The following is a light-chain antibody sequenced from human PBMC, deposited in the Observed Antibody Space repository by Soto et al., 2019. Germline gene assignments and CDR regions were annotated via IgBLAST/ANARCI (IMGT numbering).Light chain of an antibody. Sequence: QSVLTQPPSVSGAPGQRVTISCTGSXSNXGAGYDVHWYQQLPGTAPKLLIYGNSNRPSGVPDRFSGSKSGTSASLAITGLQAEDEADYYCQSYDSSLSAVVFGGGTKLTVL. CDR1: XSNXGAGYD. CDR2: GNS. CDR3: QSYDSSLSAVV. V-gene: IGLV1-40*01. J-gene: IGLJ2*01.